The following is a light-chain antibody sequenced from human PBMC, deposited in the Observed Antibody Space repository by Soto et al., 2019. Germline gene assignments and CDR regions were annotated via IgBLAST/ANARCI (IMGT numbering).Light chain of an antibody. Sequence: EIVMTQSPVTLSVSPGERATLSCRASRTVNSNLAWYQQKPGQSPRLLIYGASTRATGIPARFSGSGSGTEFTLTISSLQSEDFAVYYCQQYNNWPPYTFGQGTKLEIK. CDR3: QQYNNWPPYT. J-gene: IGKJ2*01. CDR2: GAS. V-gene: IGKV3-15*01. CDR1: RTVNSN.